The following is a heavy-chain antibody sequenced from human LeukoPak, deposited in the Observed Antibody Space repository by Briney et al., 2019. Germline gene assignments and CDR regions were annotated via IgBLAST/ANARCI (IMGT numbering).Heavy chain of an antibody. V-gene: IGHV3-66*01. Sequence: GGSLRLSCAASGFTVSSDYMSWVRQAPGKGLEWVSVIYRGGSIYYADSVKGRFTISSDNSKNMLYLQMNSLRGEDTAVYYCARADTRHAFDIWGQGTMVTVSS. CDR3: ARADTRHAFDI. CDR2: IYRGGSI. CDR1: GFTVSSDY. J-gene: IGHJ3*02. D-gene: IGHD2-2*01.